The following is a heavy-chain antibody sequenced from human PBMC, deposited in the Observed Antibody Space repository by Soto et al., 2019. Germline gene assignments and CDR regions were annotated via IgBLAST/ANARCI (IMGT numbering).Heavy chain of an antibody. CDR3: ARGPGIAAAGAPPYYFDY. J-gene: IGHJ4*02. Sequence: SETLSLTCAVYGGSFSGYYWTWIRQPPGTGLEWIGEINHSGSTNYNPSLKSRVTISVDTSKNQFSLKLSSVTAADTAVYYCARGPGIAAAGAPPYYFDYWGQGTLVTVSS. CDR1: GGSFSGYY. D-gene: IGHD6-13*01. V-gene: IGHV4-34*01. CDR2: INHSGST.